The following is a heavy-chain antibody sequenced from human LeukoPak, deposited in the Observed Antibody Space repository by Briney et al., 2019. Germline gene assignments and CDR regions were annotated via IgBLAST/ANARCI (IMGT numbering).Heavy chain of an antibody. CDR3: ANDKRTSGH. D-gene: IGHD3-9*01. CDR2: IKEDGSEK. Sequence: PGGSLRLSCAASGFTFSSYWMTWVRQAPGKGLEWVANIKEDGSEKSYVDSVKGRFTISRDNAKNSLYLQLNSLRAEGTAVYYCANDKRTSGHCGQGTLVTVSS. V-gene: IGHV3-7*01. J-gene: IGHJ4*02. CDR1: GFTFSSYW.